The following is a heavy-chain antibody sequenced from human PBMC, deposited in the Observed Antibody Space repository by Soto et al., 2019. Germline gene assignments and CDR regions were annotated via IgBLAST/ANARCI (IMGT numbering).Heavy chain of an antibody. CDR1: GFTFSSYG. D-gene: IGHD3-16*01. CDR2: IWYDGSNK. CDR3: ARGVDPTYYFDY. Sequence: LRLSCAASGFTFSSYGMHWVRQAPGKGLEWVAVIWYDGSNKYYADSVKGRFTISRDNSKNTLYLQMNSLRAEDTAVYYCARGVDPTYYFDYWGHGTLVTVSS. V-gene: IGHV3-33*01. J-gene: IGHJ4*01.